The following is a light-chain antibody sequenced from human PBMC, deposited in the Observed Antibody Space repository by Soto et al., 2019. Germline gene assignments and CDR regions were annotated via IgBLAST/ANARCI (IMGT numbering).Light chain of an antibody. CDR1: HDISDY. CDR3: LQHKSYPLT. V-gene: IGKV1-17*03. Sequence: DMQMTQSPCAMSACVGDGVTITCRASHDISDYLAWFQQKPGKVPKRLISAASSLQSGVPSRFSGSGSGTEFTLTISSLQPEDFATYYCLQHKSYPLTVGGGTKVDIK. J-gene: IGKJ4*01. CDR2: AAS.